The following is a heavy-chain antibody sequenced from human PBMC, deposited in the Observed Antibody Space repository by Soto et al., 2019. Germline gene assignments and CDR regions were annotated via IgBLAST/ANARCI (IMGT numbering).Heavy chain of an antibody. Sequence: GGSLRLSCAASGFTFSTFTMHWVRQAPGKGLEWVAVLSYDGTYTYYADSVKGRFTISRDNSKNTLYLQMNSLRAEDTAVYYCAKEKISTSCRNWFDPWGQGTLVTVSS. CDR1: GFTFSTFT. CDR3: AKEKISTSCRNWFDP. J-gene: IGHJ5*02. V-gene: IGHV3-30-3*01. D-gene: IGHD2-2*01. CDR2: LSYDGTYT.